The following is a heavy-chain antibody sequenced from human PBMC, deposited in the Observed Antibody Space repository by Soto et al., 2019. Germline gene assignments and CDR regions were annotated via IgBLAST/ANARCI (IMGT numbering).Heavy chain of an antibody. J-gene: IGHJ6*02. CDR1: GGSFSGYY. Sequence: SETLSLTCAVYGGSFSGYYWSWIRQPPGKGLEWIGEINHSGSTNYNPSLKSRVTISVDTSKNQFSLKLSSVTAADTAVYYCARVHHYYYYGMDVWGQGTTVTVSS. V-gene: IGHV4-34*01. CDR3: ARVHHYYYYGMDV. CDR2: INHSGST.